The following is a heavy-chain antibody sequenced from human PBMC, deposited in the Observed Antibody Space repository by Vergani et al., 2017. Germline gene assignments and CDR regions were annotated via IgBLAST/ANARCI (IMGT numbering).Heavy chain of an antibody. V-gene: IGHV4-59*08. J-gene: IGHJ6*02. Sequence: QVQLQESGPGLVKPSETLSLTCTVSGGSISSYYWSWIRQPPGKGLEWFGYIYYSGSTNYNPSLKSRITISVDTSKNQFSLKLSSVTAVDTAVYYCARHGLGVMPYYGMDVWGQGTTVTVSS. CDR1: GGSISSYY. D-gene: IGHD2-8*01. CDR2: IYYSGST. CDR3: ARHGLGVMPYYGMDV.